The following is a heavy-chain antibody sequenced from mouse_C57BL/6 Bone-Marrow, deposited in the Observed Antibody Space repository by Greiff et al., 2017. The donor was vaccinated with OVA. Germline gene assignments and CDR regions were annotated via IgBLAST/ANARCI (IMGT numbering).Heavy chain of an antibody. CDR1: GYASSSSW. D-gene: IGHD1-1*01. Sequence: QVQLKESGPELVKPGASVKISCKASGYASSSSWMNWVKQRPGKGLEWIGRIYPGDGDTNYNGKFKGKATLTADKSSSTAYIQLSSLTSEDSAVYFCARYYYGSSYFDYWGQGTTLTVAS. CDR3: ARYYYGSSYFDY. CDR2: IYPGDGDT. J-gene: IGHJ2*01. V-gene: IGHV1-82*01.